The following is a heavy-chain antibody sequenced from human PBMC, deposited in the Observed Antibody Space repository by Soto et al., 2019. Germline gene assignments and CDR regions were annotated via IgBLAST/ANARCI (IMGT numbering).Heavy chain of an antibody. D-gene: IGHD6-19*01. CDR3: AKSSGWFHPFDY. CDR2: ISGSGGST. J-gene: IGHJ4*02. CDR1: GFTFSSYA. V-gene: IGHV3-23*01. Sequence: GGSLRLSCTASGFTFSSYAMNWVRQAPGKGLEWVSVISGSGGSTYYADSVKGRFTISRDNSKNTLYLQMNSLRADDTAVYYCAKSSGWFHPFDYWGQGTLVTVSS.